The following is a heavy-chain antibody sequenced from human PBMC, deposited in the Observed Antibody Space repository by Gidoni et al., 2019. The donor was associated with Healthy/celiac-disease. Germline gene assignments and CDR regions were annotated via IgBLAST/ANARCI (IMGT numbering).Heavy chain of an antibody. CDR3: ARPINCSGGSCYHPIWFDP. CDR2: IYHSGST. J-gene: IGHJ5*02. D-gene: IGHD2-15*01. Sequence: QVQLQESGPGLVKPSGTLSLTCAVSGGSISSSNWWSWVRQPPGKGLEWIGEIYHSGSTNYNPSLKSRVTISVDKSNNQFSLKLSSVTAADTAVYYCARPINCSGGSCYHPIWFDPWGQGTLVTVSS. V-gene: IGHV4-4*02. CDR1: GGSISSSNW.